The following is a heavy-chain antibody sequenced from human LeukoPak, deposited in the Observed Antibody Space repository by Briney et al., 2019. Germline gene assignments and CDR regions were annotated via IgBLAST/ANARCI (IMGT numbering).Heavy chain of an antibody. D-gene: IGHD3-3*01. CDR1: GYTFTSYG. V-gene: IGHV1-18*01. Sequence: ASVKVSCKASGYTFTSYGISWVRQAPGQGLEWMGWISAYNGNTNYAQKLQGRVTMTTDTSTSTAYMELRSLRSDDTAAYYCARDRDYDFWSGSGLDYWGQGTLVTVSS. CDR3: ARDRDYDFWSGSGLDY. CDR2: ISAYNGNT. J-gene: IGHJ4*02.